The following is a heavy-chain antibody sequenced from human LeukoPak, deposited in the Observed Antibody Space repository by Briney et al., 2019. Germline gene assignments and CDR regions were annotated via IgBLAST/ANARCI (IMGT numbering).Heavy chain of an antibody. V-gene: IGHV3-23*01. J-gene: IGHJ4*02. CDR1: GFSFSTYA. D-gene: IGHD6-19*01. CDR2: TSGNGAKT. Sequence: GGSLRLSCAASGFSFSTYALSWVRQASGKGLEWVSATSGNGAKTYCADSVRGRFTISRDNSKNTLYLQMNSLRAEDTAVYYCAKDFGWPFDYWGQGTLVTVSS. CDR3: AKDFGWPFDY.